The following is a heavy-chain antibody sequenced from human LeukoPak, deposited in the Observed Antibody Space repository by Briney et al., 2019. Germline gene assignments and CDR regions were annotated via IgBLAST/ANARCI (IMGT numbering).Heavy chain of an antibody. CDR3: ASSDSSADDAFDI. D-gene: IGHD3-22*01. Sequence: GGSLRLSCAASGFTFSSYSMNWVRQAPGKGLEWVSYISSSSGTIYYADSVKGRFTISRDNAKNSLYLQMNSLRAEDTAVYYCASSDSSADDAFDIWGQGTMVTVSS. V-gene: IGHV3-48*04. CDR2: ISSSSGTI. J-gene: IGHJ3*02. CDR1: GFTFSSYS.